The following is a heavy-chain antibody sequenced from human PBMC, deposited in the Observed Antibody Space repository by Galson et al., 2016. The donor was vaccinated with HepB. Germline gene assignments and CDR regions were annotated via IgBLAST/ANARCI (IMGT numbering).Heavy chain of an antibody. CDR1: GFAFSDHY. Sequence: SLRLSCAASGFAFSDHYIDWVRQAPGKGLEWVANINQDGTAEYYLDSVKGRFTIARDNAKDSLYLQMNSLRAEDTAVYYCAKPIPSPGTWNFASWGQGTLVSVSS. CDR3: AKPIPSPGTWNFAS. D-gene: IGHD2-2*01. V-gene: IGHV3-7*03. CDR2: INQDGTAE. J-gene: IGHJ4*02.